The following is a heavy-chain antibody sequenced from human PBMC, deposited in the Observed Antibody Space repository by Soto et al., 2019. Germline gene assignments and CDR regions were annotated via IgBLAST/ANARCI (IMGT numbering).Heavy chain of an antibody. J-gene: IGHJ4*02. D-gene: IGHD3-16*02. Sequence: SETLSLTCAVYGGSFSGYYWSWIRQPPGKGLEWIGEINHSGSTNYNPSLKSRVTISVDTSKNQFSLKLSPVTAADTAVYYCARVHLTFGGVIVIGYFDYWGQGTLVTVSS. CDR3: ARVHLTFGGVIVIGYFDY. CDR1: GGSFSGYY. V-gene: IGHV4-34*01. CDR2: INHSGST.